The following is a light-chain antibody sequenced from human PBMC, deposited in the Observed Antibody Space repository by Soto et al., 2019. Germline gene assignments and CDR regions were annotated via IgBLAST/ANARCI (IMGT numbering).Light chain of an antibody. CDR1: SGDVGSFNL. J-gene: IGLJ2*01. CDR2: AVT. Sequence: QSALTQPASVSGSPGQSITISCAGTSGDVGSFNLVSWFQHHPGKAPKLLIYAVTNRPSGVSDRFSGSKSGNTASLTISGLQAEDEADYYCSSYTTNHTPVFGGGTQLTVL. CDR3: SSYTTNHTPV. V-gene: IGLV2-14*02.